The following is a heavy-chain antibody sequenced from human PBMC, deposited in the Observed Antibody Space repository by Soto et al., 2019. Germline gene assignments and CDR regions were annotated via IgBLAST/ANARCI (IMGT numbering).Heavy chain of an antibody. CDR3: ATYCSSTSCYRAFDI. CDR2: MNPNSGYT. V-gene: IGHV1-8*01. D-gene: IGHD2-2*02. Sequence: ASVKVSCKASGYTFTSYDINWVRQATGQGLEWMGWMNPNSGYTGYAQKFQGRVTMTRNTSISTAYMELSSLRSEDTAVYYCATYCSSTSCYRAFDIWGQGTMGTVSS. J-gene: IGHJ3*02. CDR1: GYTFTSYD.